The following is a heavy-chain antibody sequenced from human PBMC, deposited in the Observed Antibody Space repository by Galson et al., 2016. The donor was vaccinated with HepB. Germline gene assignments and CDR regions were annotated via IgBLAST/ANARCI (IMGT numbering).Heavy chain of an antibody. D-gene: IGHD5-12*01. CDR1: GFIFSDFH. CDR2: ISSSSNTI. CDR3: ARDSSSGYVIDAFDI. V-gene: IGHV3-11*04. Sequence: SLRLSCAASGFIFSDFHIDWIRQAPGKGLEWISYISSSSNTIHYAASVKGRFTVSRDYAKNSLYLQMNSLRAEDTAVYYCARDSSSGYVIDAFDIWGQGTMVTVSS. J-gene: IGHJ3*02.